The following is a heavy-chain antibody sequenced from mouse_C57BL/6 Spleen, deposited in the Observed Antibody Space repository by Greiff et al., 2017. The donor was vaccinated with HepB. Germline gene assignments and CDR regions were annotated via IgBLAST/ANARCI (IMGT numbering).Heavy chain of an antibody. J-gene: IGHJ4*01. D-gene: IGHD1-1*01. CDR2: IDPSDSYT. CDR1: GYTFTSYW. CDR3: ARLGLYYYGSSYYYAMDY. Sequence: VQLQQPGAELVMPGASVKLSCKASGYTFTSYWMHWVKQRPGQGLEWIGEIDPSDSYTNYNQKFKGKSTLTVDKSSSTAYMQLSSLTSEDSAVYYCARLGLYYYGSSYYYAMDYWGQGTSVTVSS. V-gene: IGHV1-69*01.